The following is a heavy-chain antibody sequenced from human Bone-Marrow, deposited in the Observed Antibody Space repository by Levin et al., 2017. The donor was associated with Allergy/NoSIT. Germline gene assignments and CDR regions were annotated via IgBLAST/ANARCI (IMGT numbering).Heavy chain of an antibody. CDR3: ARVGYSSGWYRS. V-gene: IGHV3-53*01. CDR1: GFTVSTNY. CDR2: IYSGGST. J-gene: IGHJ4*02. D-gene: IGHD6-19*01. Sequence: GASVKVSCAASGFTVSTNYMSWVRQAPGKGLEWVSVIYSGGSTYYADSVKGRFIISSDSSKNTLYLQMNSLRAEDTAVYYCARVGYSSGWYRSWGQGTLVTVSS.